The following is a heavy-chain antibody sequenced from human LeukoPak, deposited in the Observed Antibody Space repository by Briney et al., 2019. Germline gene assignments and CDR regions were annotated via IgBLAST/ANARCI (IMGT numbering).Heavy chain of an antibody. CDR2: IYYSGST. CDR1: GGSISSYY. J-gene: IGHJ3*02. V-gene: IGHV4-59*12. D-gene: IGHD4-23*01. Sequence: PSETLSLTCTVSGGSISSYYGSWIRQPPGKGLECIGYIYYSGSTNSNPSVKSRVAISVDTSKKQFSLKLSSLTAAGTAVYYCARGGRAVIAPYAFDIWGQGTMVTVSS. CDR3: ARGGRAVIAPYAFDI.